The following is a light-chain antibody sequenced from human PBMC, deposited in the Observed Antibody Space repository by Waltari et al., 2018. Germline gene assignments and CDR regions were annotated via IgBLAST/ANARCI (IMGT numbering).Light chain of an antibody. Sequence: QLVLTQSPSASASLGASVKVTCTLNSGHTSYAIAWHQQQPEKGPRYLMKVDRDGRHTKGDGIPDRFSGSSSGAERYLTISSLQSEDEADYYCQTWGPGFWVFGGGTKLTVL. CDR1: SGHTSYA. CDR3: QTWGPGFWV. V-gene: IGLV4-69*01. J-gene: IGLJ3*02. CDR2: VDRDGRH.